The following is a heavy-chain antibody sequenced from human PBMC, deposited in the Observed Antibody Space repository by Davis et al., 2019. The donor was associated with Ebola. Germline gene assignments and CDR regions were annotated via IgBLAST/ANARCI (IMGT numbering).Heavy chain of an antibody. CDR1: GYTFTGYY. CDR2: INPNSGAT. D-gene: IGHD3-3*01. CDR3: ARDSWSGYYDNLYYFDH. V-gene: IGHV1-2*04. Sequence: AASVKVSCKASGYTFTGYYMHWVRQAPGQGLEWMGWINPNSGATNYAQKFQGWVTMTRDTSISTAYMELSRLTSDDTAVYYCARDSWSGYYDNLYYFDHWGQGTLVTVSS. J-gene: IGHJ4*02.